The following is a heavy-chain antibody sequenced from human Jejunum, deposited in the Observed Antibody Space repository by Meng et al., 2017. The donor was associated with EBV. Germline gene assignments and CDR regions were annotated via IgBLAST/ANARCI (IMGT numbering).Heavy chain of an antibody. CDR3: ARASGSYWY. CDR1: GGSINSSSYY. V-gene: IGHV4-39*07. Sequence: QLQLHESGPGCGNPSATLSLTCTVSGGSINSSSYYWGWIRQPPGKGLEWIGNIFYSGSTYYNPSLKSRVTISLDTSRNEFSLKLSSVTAADTAVYYCARASGSYWYWGQGTLVTVSS. CDR2: IFYSGST. D-gene: IGHD1-26*01. J-gene: IGHJ4*02.